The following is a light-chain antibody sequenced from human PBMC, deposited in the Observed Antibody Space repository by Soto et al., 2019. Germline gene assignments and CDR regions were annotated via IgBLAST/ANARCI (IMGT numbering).Light chain of an antibody. CDR3: QQRSNGIT. V-gene: IGKV3-11*01. J-gene: IGKJ5*01. CDR2: DAS. Sequence: ESVLTQSPATRSLSPGERATLSCRASQSVSSYLAWYQQKPGQAPRLLIYDASNRATGIPARFSGSGSGTDFTLTISSLEPEDFAVYYCQQRSNGITFGQGTRLEIK. CDR1: QSVSSY.